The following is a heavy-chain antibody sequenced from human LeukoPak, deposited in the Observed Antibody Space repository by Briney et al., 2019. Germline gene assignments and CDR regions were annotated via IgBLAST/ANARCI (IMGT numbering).Heavy chain of an antibody. Sequence: GESLKISCKGSGYGFTSYWIGWVRQMPGKGLEYMGIIFPGDSKIRYTPSFQGQVTISVDKSLTTAYLQWNTLKASDTAMYYCARQTAMGRSGDYWGQGTLVTVSS. J-gene: IGHJ4*02. V-gene: IGHV5-51*01. CDR3: ARQTAMGRSGDY. CDR2: IFPGDSKI. CDR1: GYGFTSYW. D-gene: IGHD5-18*01.